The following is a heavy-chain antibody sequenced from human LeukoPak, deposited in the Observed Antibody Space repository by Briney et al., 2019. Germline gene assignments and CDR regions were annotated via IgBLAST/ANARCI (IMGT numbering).Heavy chain of an antibody. D-gene: IGHD4-17*01. CDR3: AKRPSDYGDYVSYFDY. CDR2: ISDDGRRK. J-gene: IGHJ4*02. Sequence: PGGSLRLSCAAPGFSFISYGVHWVRQAPGKGLEWVGVISDDGRRKDYADSVKGRFTISRDNSKDTLYLQMNSLRAEDTAVYYCAKRPSDYGDYVSYFDYWGQGTLVTVSS. CDR1: GFSFISYG. V-gene: IGHV3-30*18.